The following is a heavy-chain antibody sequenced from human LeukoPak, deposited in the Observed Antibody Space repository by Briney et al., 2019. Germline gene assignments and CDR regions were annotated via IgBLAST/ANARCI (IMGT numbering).Heavy chain of an antibody. J-gene: IGHJ4*02. D-gene: IGHD5-18*01. CDR2: IIPIFGTA. V-gene: IGHV1-69*13. CDR1: GGTFSSYA. Sequence: SVKVSCKASGGTFSSYAISWVRQAPGQGLEWMGGIIPIFGTANYAQRFQGRVTITADESTSTAYMELSSLRSEDTAVYYCAREDVDTAILFDYWGQGTLVTVSS. CDR3: AREDVDTAILFDY.